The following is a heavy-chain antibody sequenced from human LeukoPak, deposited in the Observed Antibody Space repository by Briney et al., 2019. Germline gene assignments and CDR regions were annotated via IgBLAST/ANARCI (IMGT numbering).Heavy chain of an antibody. CDR1: GFTFSTYW. D-gene: IGHD5-12*01. CDR2: MKQDGSER. V-gene: IGHV3-7*03. CDR3: AKRGGYVYGFDDY. J-gene: IGHJ4*02. Sequence: GGSLRLSCEASGFTFSTYWMTWVRQAPGKGLEWVANMKQDGSERYYVDSVTGRFTISRDNAKNSLYLQMNSLRAEDTAVYYCAKRGGYVYGFDDYWGQGTLVTVSS.